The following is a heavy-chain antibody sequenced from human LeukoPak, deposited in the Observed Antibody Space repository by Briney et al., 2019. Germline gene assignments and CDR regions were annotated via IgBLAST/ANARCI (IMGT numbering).Heavy chain of an antibody. CDR3: ARHRVVGPTTFVSDYDI. J-gene: IGHJ3*02. D-gene: IGHD1-26*01. CDR2: ISPYNGNT. CDR1: GYTFTSDG. V-gene: IGHV1-18*01. Sequence: ASVKVSCKASGYTFTSDGISWVRQAPGQGLEWMGWISPYNGNTNYAENLEGRATLTTDTSTSTAFMELSSLRSDDTAMYYCARHRVVGPTTFVSDYDIWGQGTMVSVSS.